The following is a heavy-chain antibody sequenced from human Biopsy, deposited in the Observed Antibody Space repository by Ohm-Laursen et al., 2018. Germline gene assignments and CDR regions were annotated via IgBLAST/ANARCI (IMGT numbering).Heavy chain of an antibody. V-gene: IGHV4-31*01. CDR1: GGSIDSGGHI. CDR3: TSVRTLGRVIGGYYFDS. Sequence: TLSLTCSVSGGSIDSGGHIWGWLRQAQGKGLEWNGYIYDKGDSYYNPSLMSLVSISADTSKIQVTLRLNSVTAADTAVYYCTSVRTLGRVIGGYYFDSWGQGILVTVSS. J-gene: IGHJ4*02. D-gene: IGHD3-10*01. CDR2: IYDKGDS.